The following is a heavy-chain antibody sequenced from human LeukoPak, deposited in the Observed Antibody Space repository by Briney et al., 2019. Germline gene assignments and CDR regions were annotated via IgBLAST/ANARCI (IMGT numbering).Heavy chain of an antibody. CDR2: ITSTGGSA. CDR1: GFTFSNYP. J-gene: IGHJ5*02. Sequence: GGSLRLSCSASGFTFSNYPLYWVRQAPGKGLEFVSAITSTGGSAYYSDSVKGRFTISRDNSKGALFLQMSSLRLEDTAVYYCCLMVWGVTWGQGTLVTVST. D-gene: IGHD3-10*01. CDR3: CLMVWGVT. V-gene: IGHV3-64D*06.